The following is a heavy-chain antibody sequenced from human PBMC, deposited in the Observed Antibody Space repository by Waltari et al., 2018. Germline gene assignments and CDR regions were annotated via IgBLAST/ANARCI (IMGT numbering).Heavy chain of an antibody. V-gene: IGHV4-39*07. CDR1: GGSISSXXXY. Sequence: QLQLQEXXPGLVKPSETLXLTCTVXGGSISSXXXYXGWIRQPPGKGLEWIGSIYYSGSTYSNPSLKSRVTISVDTSKNQFSLKLSSVXAADTAVYYCARXPXGTYFDYWGQGTLVXXXS. CDR2: IYYSGST. CDR3: ARXPXGTYFDY. J-gene: IGHJ4*02.